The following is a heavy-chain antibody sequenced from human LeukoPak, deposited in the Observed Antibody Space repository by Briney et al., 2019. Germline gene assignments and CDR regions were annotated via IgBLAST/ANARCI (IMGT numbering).Heavy chain of an antibody. Sequence: GGSLRLSCAASGFTFTTYGMTWVRQAPGKGLEWVSAISGSGGSTYYADSVKGRFTISRDNSKNTLYLQMNSLRAEDTAVYYCAKVRSPGYYGSGSYGDAFDIWGQGTMVTVSS. CDR2: ISGSGGST. V-gene: IGHV3-23*01. CDR3: AKVRSPGYYGSGSYGDAFDI. D-gene: IGHD3-10*01. CDR1: GFTFTTYG. J-gene: IGHJ3*02.